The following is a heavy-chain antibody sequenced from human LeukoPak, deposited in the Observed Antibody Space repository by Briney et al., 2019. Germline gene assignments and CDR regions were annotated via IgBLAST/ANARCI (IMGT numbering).Heavy chain of an antibody. V-gene: IGHV1-69*13. CDR3: ARDPGEWDGNMDV. CDR2: IIPIFGTP. Sequence: GASVKVSCKASGDTFSNSAFSWVRQAPGQGLEWMGGIIPIFGTPNYAQKFQGRGTISADESTSTVYMELSSLRSEDTAVYYCARDPGEWDGNMDVWGKGTTVTVSS. D-gene: IGHD3-10*01. CDR1: GDTFSNSA. J-gene: IGHJ6*03.